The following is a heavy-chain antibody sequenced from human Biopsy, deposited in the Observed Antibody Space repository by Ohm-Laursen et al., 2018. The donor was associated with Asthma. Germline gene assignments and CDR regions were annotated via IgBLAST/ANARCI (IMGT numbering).Heavy chain of an antibody. CDR1: GYTFYRAG. J-gene: IGHJ6*02. Sequence: VSCKTSGYTFYRAGITWVRRAPGPGLGWMGWISVYNGNTKVAQKLQDRVTMITDTSTSTAYMELRSLRSDDTAVYFCARAVDYSHYYGIDVWGQGTTVTVS. CDR3: ARAVDYSHYYGIDV. CDR2: ISVYNGNT. D-gene: IGHD3-10*01. V-gene: IGHV1-18*01.